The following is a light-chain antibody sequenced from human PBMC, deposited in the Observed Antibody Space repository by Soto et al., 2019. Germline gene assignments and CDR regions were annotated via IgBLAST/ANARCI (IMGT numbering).Light chain of an antibody. CDR3: QSYDSSLSGSV. CDR1: SSNIGAGYD. J-gene: IGLJ2*01. CDR2: GNS. V-gene: IGLV1-40*01. Sequence: QSVPTQPPSVSGAPGQRVTISCTGSSSNIGAGYDVHWYQQLPGTAPKLLIYGNSNRPSGVPDRFSGSKSGTSASLAITGLQAEDEADYYCQSYDSSLSGSVFGGGTKLTV.